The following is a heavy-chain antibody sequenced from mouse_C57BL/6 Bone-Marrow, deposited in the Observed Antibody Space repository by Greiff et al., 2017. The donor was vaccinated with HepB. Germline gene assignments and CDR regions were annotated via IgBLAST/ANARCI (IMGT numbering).Heavy chain of an antibody. CDR2: IDPEDGDT. J-gene: IGHJ3*01. CDR1: GFNIKDYY. V-gene: IGHV14-1*01. CDR3: TTGASYYYGSWFAY. Sequence: VQLQQSGAELVRPGASVKLSCTASGFNIKDYYMHWVKQRPEQGLEWIGRIDPEDGDTEYAPKFQGKATMTADTSSNTAYLQLSSLTSEDTAVYYCTTGASYYYGSWFAYWGQGTLVTVSA. D-gene: IGHD1-1*01.